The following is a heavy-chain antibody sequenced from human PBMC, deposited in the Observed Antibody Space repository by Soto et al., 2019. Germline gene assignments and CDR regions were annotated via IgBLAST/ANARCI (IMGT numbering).Heavy chain of an antibody. J-gene: IGHJ4*02. Sequence: SETLSLTCTVSGASISSYHWSWIRQTPGKGLEWIGYIYYSGSANYNPSLKSRVTFSVDTSKNQVSLKLSSVTAADTGVYYCAVGVKAEGDSGDYEIDDWGKGTMVTV. D-gene: IGHD5-12*01. CDR1: GASISSYH. V-gene: IGHV4-59*01. CDR3: AVGVKAEGDSGDYEIDD. CDR2: IYYSGSA.